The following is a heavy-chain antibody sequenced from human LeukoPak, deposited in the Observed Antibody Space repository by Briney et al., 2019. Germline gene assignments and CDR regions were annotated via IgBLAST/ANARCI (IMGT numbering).Heavy chain of an antibody. D-gene: IGHD2-15*01. CDR1: GFTFSSYS. V-gene: IGHV3-21*01. Sequence: GGSLRLSCAASGFTFSSYSMNWVRQAPGKGLEWVSSISSSSSYIYYADSVKGRFTISRDNAKNSLYLQMNSLRAEDTAVYYCARVEDRHFYYFDYWGQGTLVTVSS. CDR2: ISSSSSYI. J-gene: IGHJ4*02. CDR3: ARVEDRHFYYFDY.